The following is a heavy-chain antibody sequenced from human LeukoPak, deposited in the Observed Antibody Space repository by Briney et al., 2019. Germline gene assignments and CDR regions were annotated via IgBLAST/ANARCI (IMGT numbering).Heavy chain of an antibody. J-gene: IGHJ4*02. D-gene: IGHD2-2*01. CDR1: GYTLTELS. CDR2: FDPEDGET. V-gene: IGHV1-24*01. CDR3: ATGVTAAMLPYYFDY. Sequence: HRASVKVPRKVSGYTLTELSMHWVRQAPGKGLECMGGFDPEDGETIYAQKFQGRVTMTEDTSTDTAYMELSSLISEDTAVYYCATGVTAAMLPYYFDYWGQGTLVTVSS.